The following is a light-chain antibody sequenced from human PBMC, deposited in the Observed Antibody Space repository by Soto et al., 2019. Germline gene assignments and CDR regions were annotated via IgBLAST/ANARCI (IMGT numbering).Light chain of an antibody. J-gene: IGKJ3*01. V-gene: IGKV3-20*01. CDR3: QNYGSSPSLT. Sequence: EIVLTQSPGTLSLSPGERATLSCRASQSVNSDYLAWYQKRPGQAPRLLIYGTFNRPTGIPVRFSGTRSGTDFTLTISRLETEDFAVYYCQNYGSSPSLTFGPGSKVDIQ. CDR1: QSVNSDY. CDR2: GTF.